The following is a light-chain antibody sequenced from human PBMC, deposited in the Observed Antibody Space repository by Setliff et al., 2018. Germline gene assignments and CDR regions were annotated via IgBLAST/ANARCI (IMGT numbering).Light chain of an antibody. CDR1: NSNIGSNY. CDR3: AARDDILSSLV. Sequence: QSVLTQPPSASGTPGQRITISCSGSNSNIGSNYVYWYQHLPGTAPTLLIYNNDRWPSGVPGRFFGSKSGTSASLAIRVLRSEDEADYFCAARDDILSSLVFGGGTKVTVL. V-gene: IGLV1-47*01. CDR2: NND. J-gene: IGLJ2*01.